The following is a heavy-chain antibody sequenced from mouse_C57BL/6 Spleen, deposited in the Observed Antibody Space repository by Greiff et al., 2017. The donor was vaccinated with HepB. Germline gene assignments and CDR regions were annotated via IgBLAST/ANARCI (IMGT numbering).Heavy chain of an antibody. Sequence: EVQLVESGAELVKPGASVKLSCTASGFNIKDYYMHWVKQRTEQGLEWIGRIDPEDGETKYAPKFPGKATITADTSSNTAYLQLSSLTSEDTAVYYCARGNYVGYYAMDYWGQGTSVTVSS. CDR2: IDPEDGET. CDR3: ARGNYVGYYAMDY. J-gene: IGHJ4*01. V-gene: IGHV14-2*01. D-gene: IGHD2-1*01. CDR1: GFNIKDYY.